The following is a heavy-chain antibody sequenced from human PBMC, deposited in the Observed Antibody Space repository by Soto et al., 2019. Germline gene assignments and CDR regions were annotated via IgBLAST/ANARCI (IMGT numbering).Heavy chain of an antibody. J-gene: IGHJ6*03. V-gene: IGHV3-23*01. Sequence: EVQLSESGGGLVQPGGSLRLSCEASGFTFSSYAMKWVRQAPGKGLEWVSAISGSGGSTYYADSVKGRFTISRDKSKNTLYLQMNSLRAEDTAVYYCAKEVYCSSTSCYYYMDVWGKGTTVTVSS. D-gene: IGHD2-2*01. CDR2: ISGSGGST. CDR1: GFTFSSYA. CDR3: AKEVYCSSTSCYYYMDV.